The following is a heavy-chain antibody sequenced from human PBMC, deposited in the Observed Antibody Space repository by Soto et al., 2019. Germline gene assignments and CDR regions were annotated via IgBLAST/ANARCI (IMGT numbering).Heavy chain of an antibody. D-gene: IGHD3-16*01. J-gene: IGHJ3*02. CDR2: IIPIFGTA. Sequence: QVQLVQSGAEVKKPGSSVKVSCKASGSTFSSYAISWVRQAPGQGLEWMGGIIPIFGTANYAQKFQGRVTITADESTSTAYMELSSLRSEDTAVYYCARDETPGEPGAFDIWGQGTMVTVSS. CDR1: GSTFSSYA. V-gene: IGHV1-69*01. CDR3: ARDETPGEPGAFDI.